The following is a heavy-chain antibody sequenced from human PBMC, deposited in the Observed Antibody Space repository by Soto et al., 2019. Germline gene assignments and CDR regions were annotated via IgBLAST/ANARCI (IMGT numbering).Heavy chain of an antibody. CDR1: GGTFSSYA. CDR3: AREPRITIFGVVIGYGMDV. V-gene: IGHV1-69*13. CDR2: IIPIFGTA. D-gene: IGHD3-3*01. Sequence: SVKVSCKASGGTFSSYAISWVRQAPGQGLEWMGGIIPIFGTANYAQKFQGRVTITADESTSTAYMELSSLRSEDTAVYYCAREPRITIFGVVIGYGMDVWGQGTTVTVS. J-gene: IGHJ6*02.